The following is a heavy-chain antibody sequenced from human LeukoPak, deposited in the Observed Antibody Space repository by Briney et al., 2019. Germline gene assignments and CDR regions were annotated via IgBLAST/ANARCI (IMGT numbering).Heavy chain of an antibody. CDR2: ITSSSSTI. CDR1: GFTFDSYS. Sequence: AGGSLRLSCAASGFTFDSYSMSWVRQAPGKGLEWVSYITSSSSTIYYPDSVKGRFTISRDNSKNTLSLQMNSLRAEDTAVYYCAKDLVVVSVAGRFDYWGQGTLVTVSS. J-gene: IGHJ4*02. D-gene: IGHD6-19*01. V-gene: IGHV3-48*01. CDR3: AKDLVVVSVAGRFDY.